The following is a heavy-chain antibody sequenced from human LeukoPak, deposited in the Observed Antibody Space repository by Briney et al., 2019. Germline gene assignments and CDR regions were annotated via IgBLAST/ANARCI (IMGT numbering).Heavy chain of an antibody. CDR2: INHSGST. V-gene: IGHV4-34*01. D-gene: IGHD3-10*01. Sequence: PSETVSLTCGVYGGTFSGYYWSWILQPPGKGLEWIGEINHSGSTNYNPSLKSRVTISVDTSKNQFSLKLSSVTAADTAVYYCARDITMVRGVIGHGMDVWGQGTTVTVSS. CDR3: ARDITMVRGVIGHGMDV. J-gene: IGHJ6*02. CDR1: GGTFSGYY.